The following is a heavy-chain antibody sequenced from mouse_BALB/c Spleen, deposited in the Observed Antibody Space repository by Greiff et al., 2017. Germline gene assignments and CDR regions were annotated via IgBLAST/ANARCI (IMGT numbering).Heavy chain of an antibody. CDR3: ATAASYFDY. V-gene: IGHV5-6-5*01. Sequence: DVKLVESGGGLVKPGGSLKLSCAASGFTFSSYAMSWVRQTPEKRLEWVASISSGGSTYYPDSVKGRFTISRDNARNILYLQMSSLRSEDTAMYYCATAASYFDYWGQGTTLTVSS. J-gene: IGHJ2*01. CDR2: ISSGGST. CDR1: GFTFSSYA. D-gene: IGHD6-1*01.